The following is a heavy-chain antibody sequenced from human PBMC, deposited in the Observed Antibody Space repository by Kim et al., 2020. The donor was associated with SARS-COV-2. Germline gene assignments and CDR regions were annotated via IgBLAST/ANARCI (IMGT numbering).Heavy chain of an antibody. D-gene: IGHD6-13*01. J-gene: IGHJ6*02. CDR3: AKDMEIAAAGTRNYYYYGMDV. V-gene: IGHV3-43*01. CDR2: ISWDGGST. Sequence: GGSLRLSCAASGFTFDDYTMHWVRQAPGKGLEWVSLISWDGGSTYYADSVKGRFTISRDNSKNSLYLQMNSLRTEDTALYYCAKDMEIAAAGTRNYYYYGMDVWGQGTTVTVSS. CDR1: GFTFDDYT.